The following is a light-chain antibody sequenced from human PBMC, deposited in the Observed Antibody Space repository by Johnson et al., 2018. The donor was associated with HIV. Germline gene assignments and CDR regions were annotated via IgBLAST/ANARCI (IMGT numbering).Light chain of an antibody. Sequence: QSVLTQPPSVSAAPGQKVTISCSGSSSNIGNSYVCWYQQLPGTAPKLLIYDNNKRPSGIRDRFSGSKSCTSATLGITGLQTGDEADDYCGTWDSSLRAYVFGTGTQIT. V-gene: IGLV1-51*01. J-gene: IGLJ1*01. CDR3: GTWDSSLRAYV. CDR2: DNN. CDR1: SSNIGNSY.